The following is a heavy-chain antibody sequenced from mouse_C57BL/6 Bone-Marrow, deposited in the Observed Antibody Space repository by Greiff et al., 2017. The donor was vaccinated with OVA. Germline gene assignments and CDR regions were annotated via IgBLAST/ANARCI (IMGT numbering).Heavy chain of an antibody. Sequence: EVQLMESGGDLVKPGGSLKLSCAASGFTFSSYGMSWVRQTPDKRLEWVATISSGGSYTYYPDSVKGRFTISRDNAKNTLYLQMSSLKSEDTAMYYCARHTPQLDYWGQGTSVTVSS. CDR1: GFTFSSYG. J-gene: IGHJ4*01. CDR3: ARHTPQLDY. V-gene: IGHV5-6*01. D-gene: IGHD6-1*01. CDR2: ISSGGSYT.